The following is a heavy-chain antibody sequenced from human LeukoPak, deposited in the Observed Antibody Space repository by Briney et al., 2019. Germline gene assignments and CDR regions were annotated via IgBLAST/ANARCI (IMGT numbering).Heavy chain of an antibody. CDR3: ARLDV. CDR2: IYSSGST. J-gene: IGHJ6*04. V-gene: IGHV4-59*01. CDR1: GGSISGYY. Sequence: PSETLSLTCTVSGGSISGYYWSWIRQSPSKGLEWIGYIYSSGSTTYNPSLKSRVAISVDTSKNQFSPKLNSVTAADAAVYYCARLDVWGKGTTATVSS.